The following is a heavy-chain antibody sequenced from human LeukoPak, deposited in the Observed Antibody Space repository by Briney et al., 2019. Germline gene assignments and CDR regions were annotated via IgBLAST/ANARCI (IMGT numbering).Heavy chain of an antibody. CDR1: GFTFSSYA. CDR2: ISESGGTT. D-gene: IGHD2-15*01. CDR3: ARGLYCSGGSCSYYYYYGMDV. J-gene: IGHJ6*02. Sequence: GGSLRLSCAASGFTFSSYAMSWVRQAPGKGLEWVSGISESGGTTYYADSVKGRFTISRDNAKNLLYLQMNSLRAEDTAVYYCARGLYCSGGSCSYYYYYGMDVWGQGTTVTVSS. V-gene: IGHV3-23*01.